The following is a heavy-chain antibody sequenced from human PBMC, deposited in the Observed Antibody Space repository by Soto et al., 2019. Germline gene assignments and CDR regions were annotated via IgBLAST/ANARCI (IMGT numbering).Heavy chain of an antibody. D-gene: IGHD3-10*01. CDR1: GGTFSSYA. J-gene: IGHJ6*02. V-gene: IGHV1-69*12. CDR3: ATMKGGSQYYDYGMDV. CDR2: IIPMFGTA. Sequence: QVQLVQSGAEVKKPGSSVKVSCKASGGTFSSYAISWVRQAPGQGLEWMGGIIPMFGTADYAQKFQGRVTITADESTSTAYMELRSLRSDDTAVYYCATMKGGSQYYDYGMDVWGQGATGTVSS.